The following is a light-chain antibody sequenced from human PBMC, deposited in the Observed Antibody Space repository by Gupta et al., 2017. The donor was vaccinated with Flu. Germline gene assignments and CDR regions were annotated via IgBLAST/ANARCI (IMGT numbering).Light chain of an antibody. CDR3: SSYTGSGTV. V-gene: IGLV2-14*01. CDR1: SSDIGAYNY. Sequence: QSALTQPASVSGSPGQSITIPCTGTSSDIGAYNYVSWYQQHPNQAPRLMIYEVSNRPSGFSDRFSGSKSGNTAFLTVSGLQAEDEAEYYCSSYTGSGTVFGGGTKVAVL. J-gene: IGLJ3*02. CDR2: EVS.